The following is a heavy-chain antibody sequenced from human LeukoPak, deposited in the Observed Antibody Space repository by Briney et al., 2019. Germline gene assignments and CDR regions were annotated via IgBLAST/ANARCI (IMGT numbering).Heavy chain of an antibody. CDR1: GGSFSGYY. CDR2: INHSGST. J-gene: IGHJ4*02. D-gene: IGHD3-22*01. Sequence: NPSETLSLTCAVFGGSFSGYYWSWIRQSPGKGLEWIGEINHSGSTNYNPSLKSRVTISVDTSKNQFSLKLSSVTAADTAVYYCARGIAAGTYYYDSSGYYPLYYFDYWGQGTLVTVSS. V-gene: IGHV4-34*01. CDR3: ARGIAAGTYYYDSSGYYPLYYFDY.